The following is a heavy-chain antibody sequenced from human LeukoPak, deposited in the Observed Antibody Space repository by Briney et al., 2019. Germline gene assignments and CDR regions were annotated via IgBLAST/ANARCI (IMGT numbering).Heavy chain of an antibody. D-gene: IGHD3-22*01. V-gene: IGHV1-24*01. CDR1: GYTLTELS. J-gene: IGHJ4*02. CDR2: FDPEDGET. Sequence: ASVKVSCKVSGYTLTELSMHWVRQAPGKGLEWMGGFDPEDGETIYAQKFQGRVTMTEDTSTDTAYMELSSLRSEDTAVYYCATVYYDSSGSQADFDYWGQGTLVTVSS. CDR3: ATVYYDSSGSQADFDY.